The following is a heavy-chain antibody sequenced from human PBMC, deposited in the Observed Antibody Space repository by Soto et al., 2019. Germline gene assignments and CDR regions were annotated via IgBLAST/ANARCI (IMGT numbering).Heavy chain of an antibody. CDR1: GGTFSSYA. CDR2: IIPIFGTA. J-gene: IGHJ6*02. Sequence: QVQLVQSGAEVKKPGSSVKVSCKASGGTFSSYAISWVRQAPGQGLEWMGGIIPIFGTANYAQKFQGRVTITADDSTSTAYMELSSLRPEDTAVYYCARDGGYCSGGSCPTYYYYYGMDVWGQGTTVTVSS. V-gene: IGHV1-69*12. CDR3: ARDGGYCSGGSCPTYYYYYGMDV. D-gene: IGHD2-15*01.